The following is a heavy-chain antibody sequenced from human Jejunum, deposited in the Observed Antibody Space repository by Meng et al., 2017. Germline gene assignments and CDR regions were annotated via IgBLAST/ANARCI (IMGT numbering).Heavy chain of an antibody. D-gene: IGHD3-10*01. CDR1: GFTFDDYT. J-gene: IGHJ2*01. V-gene: IGHV3-43*01. CDR2: ITWDAGST. CDR3: AKVGVGGAYGLGYFDL. Sequence: GESLKISCAASGFTFDDYTMHWVRQAPGKGLEWVSLITWDAGSTYYADSVKGRFTISRDNSKNSLYLQMNSLRTEDTAFYYCAKVGVGGAYGLGYFDLWGRGTRVTGSS.